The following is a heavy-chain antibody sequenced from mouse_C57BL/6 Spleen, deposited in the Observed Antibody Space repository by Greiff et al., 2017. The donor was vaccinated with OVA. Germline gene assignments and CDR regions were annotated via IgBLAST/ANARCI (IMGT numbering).Heavy chain of an antibody. Sequence: ESGYSFTDYNMHWVKQSNGKSLEWIGVINPNYGTTSYNQKFKGKATLTVDQSSSTAYMQLNSLTSEDSAVYYCAREGITTAPYWYFDVWGTGTTVTVSS. CDR3: AREGITTAPYWYFDV. V-gene: IGHV1-39*01. D-gene: IGHD1-2*01. J-gene: IGHJ1*03. CDR1: GYSFTDYN. CDR2: INPNYGTT.